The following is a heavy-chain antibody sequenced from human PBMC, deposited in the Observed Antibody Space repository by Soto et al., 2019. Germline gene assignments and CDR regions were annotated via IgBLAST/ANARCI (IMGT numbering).Heavy chain of an antibody. J-gene: IGHJ4*02. CDR3: ATDIKGYSSSWYYFDY. V-gene: IGHV1-24*01. CDR2: FDPEDGET. Sequence: ASVKVSCKVSGYTLTELAMHWVRQAPGKGLEWMGGFDPEDGETIYAQKFQGRVTMTEDTSTDTAYMELSSLRSEDTAVYYCATDIKGYSSSWYYFDYWGQGTLVTVSS. CDR1: GYTLTELA. D-gene: IGHD6-13*01.